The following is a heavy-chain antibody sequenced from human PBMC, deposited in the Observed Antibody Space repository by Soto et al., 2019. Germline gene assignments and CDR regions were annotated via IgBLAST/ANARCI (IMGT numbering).Heavy chain of an antibody. V-gene: IGHV3-23*01. CDR2: ISGSGGST. CDR1: GFTFSSYA. Sequence: GGSLRLSCAASGFTFSSYAMSWVRQAPGKGLEWVSAISGSGGSTYYADSVKGRFTISRDNSKYSLYLQMNSLSAEDMAVYYCVNLDNYGGLRFLETLSFNWFDPWGQGTLVTVSS. J-gene: IGHJ5*02. D-gene: IGHD3-3*01. CDR3: VNLDNYGGLRFLETLSFNWFDP.